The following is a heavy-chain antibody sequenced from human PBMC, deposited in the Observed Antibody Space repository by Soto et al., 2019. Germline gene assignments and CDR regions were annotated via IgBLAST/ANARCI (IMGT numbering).Heavy chain of an antibody. Sequence: EVQLVESGGGLIQPGGSLRLSCAASGFTVSSNYMSWVRQAPGKGLEWVSVIYSGGSTYYADSVKGRFTISRDNSKNTLYLQMNSLRAEDTAVYYCAREKYSSGWRGYYYGMDVWGQGTTVTVSS. CDR2: IYSGGST. CDR1: GFTVSSNY. V-gene: IGHV3-53*01. CDR3: AREKYSSGWRGYYYGMDV. D-gene: IGHD6-19*01. J-gene: IGHJ6*02.